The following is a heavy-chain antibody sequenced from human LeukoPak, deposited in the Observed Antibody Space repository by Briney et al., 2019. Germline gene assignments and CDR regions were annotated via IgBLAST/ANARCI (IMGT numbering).Heavy chain of an antibody. J-gene: IGHJ5*02. V-gene: IGHV4-30-4*08. D-gene: IGHD3-3*01. CDR1: GGSISSGDYY. Sequence: SETLSLTCTVSGGSISSGDYYWSWIRQPPGKGLEWIGYIYYSGSTYYNPSLKSRVTISVDTSKNQFSLKLSSMTAADTAVYYCARGVTIFGVARAWFDPWGQGTLVTVSS. CDR3: ARGVTIFGVARAWFDP. CDR2: IYYSGST.